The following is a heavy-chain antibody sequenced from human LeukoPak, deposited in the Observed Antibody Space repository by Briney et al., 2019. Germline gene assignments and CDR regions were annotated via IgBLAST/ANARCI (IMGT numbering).Heavy chain of an antibody. CDR1: GGSISSSSYY. Sequence: SETLSLTCTVSGGSISSSSYYWGWIRQPPGKGLEWIGSIYYSGSTNYNPSLKSRVTIPVDTSKNQFSLKLSSVIAADTAVYYCARTTEGYCSSASCFGFSYSYYMDVWGKGTTVTISS. CDR2: IYYSGST. D-gene: IGHD2-2*01. CDR3: ARTTEGYCSSASCFGFSYSYYMDV. J-gene: IGHJ6*03. V-gene: IGHV4-39*07.